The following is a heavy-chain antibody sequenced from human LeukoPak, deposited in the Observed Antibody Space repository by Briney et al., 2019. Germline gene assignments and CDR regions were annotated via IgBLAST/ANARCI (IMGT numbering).Heavy chain of an antibody. CDR1: GFTFSSYG. V-gene: IGHV3-30*18. J-gene: IGHJ3*02. CDR3: AKELTWIQLWPPGAFDI. CDR2: ISYDGSNK. Sequence: GGSLRLSCAASGFTFSSYGMHWVRQAPGEGLEWVAVISYDGSNKYYADSVKGRFTISRDNSKNTLYLQMNSLRAEDTAVYYCAKELTWIQLWPPGAFDIWGQGTMVTVSS. D-gene: IGHD5-18*01.